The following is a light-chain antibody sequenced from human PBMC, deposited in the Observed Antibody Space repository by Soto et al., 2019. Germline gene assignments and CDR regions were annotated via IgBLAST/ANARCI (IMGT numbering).Light chain of an antibody. CDR1: SSNIGAGYD. J-gene: IGLJ2*01. CDR2: GNS. CDR3: QSYDSSLSACV. Sequence: QSVLTQPPSVSVAPGQRVTISCTGSSSNIGAGYDVHWYQQLPGTAPKLLIYGNSNRPSGVPDRFSGSKSGTSASLAITALQAEYEADYYCQSYDSSLSACVFGGGIKLTVL. V-gene: IGLV1-40*01.